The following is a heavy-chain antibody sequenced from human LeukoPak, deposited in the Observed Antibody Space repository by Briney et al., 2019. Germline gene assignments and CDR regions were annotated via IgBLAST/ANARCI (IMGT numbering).Heavy chain of an antibody. V-gene: IGHV3-9*01. CDR3: ARYLSNSLDY. J-gene: IGHJ4*02. Sequence: GGSLRLSCAASGFTFDDYAMHWVRQAPGKGLEWVSGISWNSGSIGYADSVKGRFTISRDNAKNSLYLQMNSLRAEDTAVYYCARYLSNSLDYWGQGTLVTVSS. CDR1: GFTFDDYA. CDR2: ISWNSGSI. D-gene: IGHD1-1*01.